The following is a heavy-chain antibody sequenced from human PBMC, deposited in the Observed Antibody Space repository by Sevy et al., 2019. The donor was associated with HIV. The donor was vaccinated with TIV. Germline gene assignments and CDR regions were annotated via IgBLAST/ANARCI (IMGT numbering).Heavy chain of an antibody. Sequence: GGSLGLSCAASGFTFSSYAMSWVRQAPGKGLEWVSAISGSGGSTYYADSVKGRFTISRDNSKNTLYLQMNSLRAEDTAVYYCAKDFATDYYDSSGPFDYWGQGTLVTVSS. CDR3: AKDFATDYYDSSGPFDY. CDR1: GFTFSSYA. D-gene: IGHD3-22*01. CDR2: ISGSGGST. V-gene: IGHV3-23*01. J-gene: IGHJ4*02.